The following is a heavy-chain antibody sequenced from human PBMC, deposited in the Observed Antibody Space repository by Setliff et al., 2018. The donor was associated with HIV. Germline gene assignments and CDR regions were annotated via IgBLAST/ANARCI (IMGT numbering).Heavy chain of an antibody. D-gene: IGHD1-26*01. J-gene: IGHJ4*02. CDR2: ISAYNGNT. CDR1: GYTFTNYG. Sequence: ASVKVSCKASGYTFTNYGISWVRQAPGQGLEWMGWISAYNGNTNYAQKLQGRVTMTTDTSTSTAYMELRSLRSDDTAVYYCARTPARKGRGVFYFDYWGQGTLVTVSS. CDR3: ARTPARKGRGVFYFDY. V-gene: IGHV1-18*01.